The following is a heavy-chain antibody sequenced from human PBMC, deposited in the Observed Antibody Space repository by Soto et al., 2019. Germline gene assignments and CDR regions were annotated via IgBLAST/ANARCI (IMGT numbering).Heavy chain of an antibody. Sequence: SXTLCLTCTVSGVSTSSYYWSWIRQPPGKGLEWIGYIYYSGSTNYNPSLKSRVTISVDTSKNQFSLKLSSVTAADTAVYYCARVRGHDAFDIWGQGTMVTVSS. CDR3: ARVRGHDAFDI. J-gene: IGHJ3*02. CDR2: IYYSGST. V-gene: IGHV4-59*01. CDR1: GVSTSSYY.